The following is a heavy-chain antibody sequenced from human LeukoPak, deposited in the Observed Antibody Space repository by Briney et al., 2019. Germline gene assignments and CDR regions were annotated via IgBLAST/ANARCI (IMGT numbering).Heavy chain of an antibody. CDR1: GLILSSYG. Sequence: PGTSLRLSCAASGLILSSYGIHWVRPAPGKGLEWVAVIWYDGTNIYYGDSVKGRFSISRDNSKNTVYLQMDSLRAEDTAVYYCARDAGGAFGNYVNYFDYWGQGTLVTVSS. D-gene: IGHD4-11*01. CDR2: IWYDGTNI. J-gene: IGHJ4*02. V-gene: IGHV3-33*01. CDR3: ARDAGGAFGNYVNYFDY.